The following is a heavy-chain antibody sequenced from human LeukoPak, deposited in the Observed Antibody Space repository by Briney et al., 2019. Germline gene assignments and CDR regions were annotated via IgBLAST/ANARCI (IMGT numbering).Heavy chain of an antibody. Sequence: PGGSLRLSCAAYGFTFSSYAMNWVRQAPGKGLEWVSAISGSGGSTYYADSVKGRFTISRDNAKNSLYLQMNSLRAEDTALYYCAKETGRRGYSYRGFDYWGQGTLVTVSS. V-gene: IGHV3-23*01. D-gene: IGHD5-18*01. CDR2: ISGSGGST. CDR3: AKETGRRGYSYRGFDY. J-gene: IGHJ4*02. CDR1: GFTFSSYA.